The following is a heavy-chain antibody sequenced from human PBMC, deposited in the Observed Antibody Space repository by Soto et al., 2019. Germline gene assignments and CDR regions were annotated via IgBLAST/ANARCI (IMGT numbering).Heavy chain of an antibody. Sequence: QVQLVQPGAEVKKPGASVKVSCKASGYTFTSYDINWVRQAPEQGLEWMGWMNPNSGNTGYAQKFQGRVTMTRNTSITTAYMKLSSLRSEETAGYYCAGEKSYYYDYWGQGNLFTVAS. V-gene: IGHV1-8*01. CDR1: GYTFTSYD. CDR2: MNPNSGNT. J-gene: IGHJ4*02. D-gene: IGHD3-10*01. CDR3: AGEKSYYYDY.